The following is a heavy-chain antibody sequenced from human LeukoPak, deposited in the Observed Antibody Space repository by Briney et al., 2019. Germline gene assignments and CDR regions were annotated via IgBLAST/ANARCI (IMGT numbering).Heavy chain of an antibody. Sequence: SETLSLTCTVSGGSISSYYWGWIRQPPVKGLEWIGSIYYSGSTHYNPSLKSRVTISVDTSKNQFSLKLSSVTAADTAVYYCARSLDSVVTSSFDYWGQGTLVTVSS. CDR2: IYYSGST. CDR1: GGSISSYY. J-gene: IGHJ4*02. CDR3: ARSLDSVVTSSFDY. V-gene: IGHV4-39*01. D-gene: IGHD2-21*02.